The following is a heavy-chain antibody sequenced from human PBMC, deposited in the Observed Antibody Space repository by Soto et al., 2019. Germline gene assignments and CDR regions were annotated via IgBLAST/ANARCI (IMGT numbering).Heavy chain of an antibody. V-gene: IGHV3-23*01. CDR3: AKGSIEYSASVDN. CDR1: GFSFSSYA. D-gene: IGHD5-12*01. Sequence: EVQLLESGGGLVQPGGSLRLSCAASGFSFSSYAMVWVRQAPGKGLGWVSVISARGGSSYFADSVKGRFTISRDNSKNLLSLEMNSLRAEDTAIYFCAKGSIEYSASVDNWGQGTLVLVSS. J-gene: IGHJ4*02. CDR2: ISARGGSS.